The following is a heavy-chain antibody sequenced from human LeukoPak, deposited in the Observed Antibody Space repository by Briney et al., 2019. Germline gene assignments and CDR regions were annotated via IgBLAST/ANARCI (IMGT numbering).Heavy chain of an antibody. CDR1: GYSFASYY. D-gene: IGHD1-26*01. CDR2: INPSGGST. Sequence: ASVNVSCKTSGYSFASYYIHWVRQAPGQGLEWMGIINPSGGSTTYAQKFQGRLTMASDTSTSTVYMELSSLRSEDTAMYYCARSSAYYNEADIWGQGTMVTVSS. V-gene: IGHV1-46*01. CDR3: ARSSAYYNEADI. J-gene: IGHJ3*02.